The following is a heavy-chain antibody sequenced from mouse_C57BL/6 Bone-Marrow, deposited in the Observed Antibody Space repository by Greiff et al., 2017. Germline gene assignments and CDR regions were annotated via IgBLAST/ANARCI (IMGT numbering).Heavy chain of an antibody. J-gene: IGHJ4*01. Sequence: VQRVESGAELVRPGTSVKMSCKASGYTFTNYWIGWAKQRPGHGLEWIGDIYPGGGYTNYNEKFKGKATLTADKSSSTAYMQFSSLTSEDSAIYYCARSRSYYAMDYWGQGTSVTVSS. CDR2: IYPGGGYT. CDR1: GYTFTNYW. V-gene: IGHV1-63*01. CDR3: ARSRSYYAMDY.